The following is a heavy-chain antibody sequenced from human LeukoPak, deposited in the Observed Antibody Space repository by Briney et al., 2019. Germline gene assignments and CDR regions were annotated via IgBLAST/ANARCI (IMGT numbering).Heavy chain of an antibody. J-gene: IGHJ4*02. V-gene: IGHV3-20*04. CDR1: GFTFDDYG. D-gene: IGHD4-11*01. CDR2: INWNGGNT. Sequence: GGSLRLSCAASGFTFDDYGMSWVRQAPGKGLEWVSGINWNGGNTGYADSVKGQFTISRDNAKNSLYLQMNSLRAEDTALYYCARVASNYDFDCWGQGTLVTVSS. CDR3: ARVASNYDFDC.